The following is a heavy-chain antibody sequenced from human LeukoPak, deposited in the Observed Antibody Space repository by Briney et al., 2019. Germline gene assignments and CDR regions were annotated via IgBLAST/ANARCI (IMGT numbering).Heavy chain of an antibody. CDR1: GYTFTSYG. CDR3: ARVSPTREYGDYVLGY. Sequence: ASVKVSCKASGYTFTSYGISWVRQAPGQGLEWMGWISAYNGNTNYAQKLQGRVTMTTDTSTSTAYMELRSLRSDDTAVYYCARVSPTREYGDYVLGYWGQGTLVTVSS. J-gene: IGHJ4*02. CDR2: ISAYNGNT. V-gene: IGHV1-18*01. D-gene: IGHD4-17*01.